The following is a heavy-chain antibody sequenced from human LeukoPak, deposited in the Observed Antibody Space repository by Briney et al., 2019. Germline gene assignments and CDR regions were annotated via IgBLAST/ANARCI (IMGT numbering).Heavy chain of an antibody. CDR1: GFTFSNAW. D-gene: IGHD2-2*01. J-gene: IGHJ1*01. CDR2: IKSKTDGGTT. V-gene: IGHV3-15*01. CDR3: TARYCRSTSCYGEYFQR. Sequence: RAGGSLRLSCAASGFTFSNAWMSWVRQAPGKGLEWVGRIKSKTDGGTTDYAAPVKGRFTISRDDSKNTLYLQVNSLKTEDTAVYYCTARYCRSTSCYGEYFQRWGQGTLVTVSS.